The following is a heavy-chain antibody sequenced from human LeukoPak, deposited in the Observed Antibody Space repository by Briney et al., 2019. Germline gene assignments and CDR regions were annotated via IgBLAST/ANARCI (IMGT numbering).Heavy chain of an antibody. CDR2: IRYDGSNK. CDR3: AKEIWPTVTTPGWTYFDY. Sequence: GGSLRLSCAASGFTFSSYAMHWVRQAPGKGLEWVAFIRYDGSNKYYADSVKGRFTISRDNSKNTLYFQMNSLRAEDTAVYYCAKEIWPTVTTPGWTYFDYWGQGTLVTVSS. V-gene: IGHV3-30*02. D-gene: IGHD4-17*01. CDR1: GFTFSSYA. J-gene: IGHJ4*02.